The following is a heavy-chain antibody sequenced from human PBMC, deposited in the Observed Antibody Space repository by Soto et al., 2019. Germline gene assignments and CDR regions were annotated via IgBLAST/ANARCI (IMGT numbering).Heavy chain of an antibody. V-gene: IGHV3-21*01. Sequence: EVQLVESGGGLVKPGGSLRLSCAASGFTFSSYSMNWVRQAPGKGLEWVSSISTSSSYIHYADSVKGRFTISRDNAKNSMYLQMNSLRAEDTAVYYCARGGSGRYEDVDYWGRGTLGTVSS. CDR3: ARGGSGRYEDVDY. CDR1: GFTFSSYS. CDR2: ISTSSSYI. J-gene: IGHJ4*02. D-gene: IGHD6-19*01.